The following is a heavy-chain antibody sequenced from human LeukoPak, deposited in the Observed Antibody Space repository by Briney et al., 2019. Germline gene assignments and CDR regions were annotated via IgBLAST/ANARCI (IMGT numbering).Heavy chain of an antibody. CDR1: GGSFSGYY. D-gene: IGHD3-9*01. Sequence: PSETLSLTCAVYGGSFSGYYWSWIRQPPGKGLEWIGEINHSGSTNYNPSLKSRVTISVDTSKNQFSLKLSSLTAADTAVYYCARGWKEQRYFDWLLSPSWFDPWGQGTLVTVSS. CDR2: INHSGST. V-gene: IGHV4-34*01. J-gene: IGHJ5*02. CDR3: ARGWKEQRYFDWLLSPSWFDP.